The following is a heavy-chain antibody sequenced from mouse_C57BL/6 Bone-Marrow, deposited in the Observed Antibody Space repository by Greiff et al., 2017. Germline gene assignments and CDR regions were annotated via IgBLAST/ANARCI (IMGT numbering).Heavy chain of an antibody. J-gene: IGHJ4*01. D-gene: IGHD2-4*01. CDR3: TLYYDYGYAMDY. CDR2: IDPENGDT. Sequence: EVQGVESGAELVRPGASVKLSCTASGFNIKDDYMHWVKQRPEQGLEWIGWIDPENGDTEYASKFQGKATITADTSSNTAYLQLSSLTSEDTAVYYCTLYYDYGYAMDYWGQGTSVTVSS. CDR1: GFNIKDDY. V-gene: IGHV14-4*01.